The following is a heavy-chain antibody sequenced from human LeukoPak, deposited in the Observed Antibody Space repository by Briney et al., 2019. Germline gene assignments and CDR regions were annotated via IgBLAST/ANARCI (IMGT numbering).Heavy chain of an antibody. Sequence: SETLSLTCAVYGGSFSGYYWSWIRQPPGKGLEWIGEINHSGSTNYNPSLKSRVTISIDTSKNEFSLKLTSVTAADTAVYYCARDLVTVTKGFDIWGQGTMVTVSS. CDR3: ARDLVTVTKGFDI. V-gene: IGHV4-34*01. J-gene: IGHJ3*02. CDR2: INHSGST. CDR1: GGSFSGYY. D-gene: IGHD4-17*01.